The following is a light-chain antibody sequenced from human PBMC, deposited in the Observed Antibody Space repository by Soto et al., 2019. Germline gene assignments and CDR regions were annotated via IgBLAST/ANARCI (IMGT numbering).Light chain of an antibody. Sequence: EIVLTQSPATLSVSAGERATLSCRASQSVSGYLAWYHHKPGQAPRLLIYGASRRATGIPDRSSGRESGTDFTLTITTLEPEDSAVYFCQQYASSPYTFGQGTKVDIK. CDR2: GAS. V-gene: IGKV3-20*01. J-gene: IGKJ2*01. CDR1: QSVSGY. CDR3: QQYASSPYT.